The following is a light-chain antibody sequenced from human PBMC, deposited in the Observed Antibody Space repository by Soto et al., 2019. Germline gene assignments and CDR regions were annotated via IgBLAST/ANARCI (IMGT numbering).Light chain of an antibody. V-gene: IGKV3-20*01. CDR3: QQYDTSPPRWT. CDR2: GAS. CDR1: QSVSASY. Sequence: EIVLTQSPGTLSLSPGERATLSCRASQSVSASYLAWYQQKPGQAPRLLIFGASNRANGIPDRFSGSGSGTDFTLTISRLEPEDFAVYYCQQYDTSPPRWTFGQGTKVEIK. J-gene: IGKJ1*01.